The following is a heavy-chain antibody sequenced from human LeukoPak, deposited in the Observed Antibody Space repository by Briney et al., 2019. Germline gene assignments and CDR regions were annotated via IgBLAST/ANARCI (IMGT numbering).Heavy chain of an antibody. CDR1: GGSISAYS. Sequence: SETLSLTCTVSGGSISAYSWGWIRQPPGKGLEWIAYISDIGSINYNPSLKSRVTISLDTSKNQLSLKLSSVTAADTAVYYCAGHHPRNTVDFWGQGTLVTVSS. D-gene: IGHD2/OR15-2a*01. CDR3: AGHHPRNTVDF. J-gene: IGHJ4*02. CDR2: ISDIGSI. V-gene: IGHV4-59*08.